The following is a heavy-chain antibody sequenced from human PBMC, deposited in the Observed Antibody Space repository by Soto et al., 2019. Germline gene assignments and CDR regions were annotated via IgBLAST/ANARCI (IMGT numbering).Heavy chain of an antibody. CDR2: ISSSSSTI. Sequence: EVQLVESGGGLVQPGGSLRLSCAASGFTFSSYSMNWVRQAPGKGLEWVSYISSSSSTIYYADSVKGRFTISRDNARSSLYLQMNSLRAEDTAVYYCLQTNSGYDSRDAFDIWGQGTMVTVSS. D-gene: IGHD5-12*01. CDR3: LQTNSGYDSRDAFDI. V-gene: IGHV3-48*01. J-gene: IGHJ3*02. CDR1: GFTFSSYS.